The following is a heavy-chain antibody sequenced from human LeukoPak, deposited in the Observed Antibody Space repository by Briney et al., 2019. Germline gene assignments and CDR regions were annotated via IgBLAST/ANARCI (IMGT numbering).Heavy chain of an antibody. Sequence: GGSLRLSCAASGFTFSSYGMSWVRQAPGKGLEWVSAISGSGGSTYYADSVKGRFTISRDNSKNTLYLQMNSLRAEDTAVYYCARSVGATRSEYFQHWGQGTLVTVSS. CDR1: GFTFSSYG. CDR3: ARSVGATRSEYFQH. J-gene: IGHJ1*01. CDR2: ISGSGGST. V-gene: IGHV3-23*01. D-gene: IGHD1-26*01.